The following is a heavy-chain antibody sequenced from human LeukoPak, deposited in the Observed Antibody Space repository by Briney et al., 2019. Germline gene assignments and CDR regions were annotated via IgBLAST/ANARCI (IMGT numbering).Heavy chain of an antibody. Sequence: ASVKVSCKASGYTFTDSYMHWVRQAPGQGLEWTGWISPNSGGTNYAQKFQGRVTMTRDTSISTAYMELSRLRFDDTAVYYCARDSGVNNNWFDPWGQGTLVTVSS. V-gene: IGHV1-2*02. CDR2: ISPNSGGT. D-gene: IGHD3-10*01. CDR1: GYTFTDSY. J-gene: IGHJ5*02. CDR3: ARDSGVNNNWFDP.